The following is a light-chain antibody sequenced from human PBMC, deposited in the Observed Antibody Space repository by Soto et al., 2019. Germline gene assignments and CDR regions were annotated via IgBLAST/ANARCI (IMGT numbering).Light chain of an antibody. CDR2: RDS. J-gene: IGLJ3*02. CDR1: NIGSKN. Sequence: SYELPQPLSVSVALGQTARITCGGNNIGSKNVHWYQQKPGQAPVLVIYRDSNRPSGIPERFSGSNSGNTATLNISRAQAGDESDYYWQVFDSITGVFGGGTKVTVL. V-gene: IGLV3-9*01. CDR3: QVFDSITGV.